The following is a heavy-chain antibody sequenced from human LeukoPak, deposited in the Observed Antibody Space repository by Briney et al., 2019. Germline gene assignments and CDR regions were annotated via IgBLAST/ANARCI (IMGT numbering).Heavy chain of an antibody. CDR1: GGSFSAYY. CDR3: SRDRVGQQLVGRNYYYYYMDV. CDR2: IHRSGST. J-gene: IGHJ6*03. Sequence: SETLSLTCAGYGGSFSAYYWNWLRQPPGKGLEWIGEIHRSGSTNYNPSLKSRVTISVDTSKNQFSLKLSSVTAADTAVYYCSRDRVGQQLVGRNYYYYYMDVWGKGTTVTISS. D-gene: IGHD6-13*01. V-gene: IGHV4-34*01.